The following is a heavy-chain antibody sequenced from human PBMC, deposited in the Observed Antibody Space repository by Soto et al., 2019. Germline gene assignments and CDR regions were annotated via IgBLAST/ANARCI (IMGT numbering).Heavy chain of an antibody. CDR3: VIVATYHGIDI. D-gene: IGHD2-2*01. CDR2: IIPNSGGA. V-gene: IGHV1-2*02. Sequence: ASVKVSCKASGYSFTTYYIHWVRQAPGQGLEWMGWIIPNSGGANYAQRFRGRITMTRDTSISTAYLEVSRLKYDDTAMYYCVIVATYHGIDIWGQGTLVTVSS. J-gene: IGHJ3*02. CDR1: GYSFTTYY.